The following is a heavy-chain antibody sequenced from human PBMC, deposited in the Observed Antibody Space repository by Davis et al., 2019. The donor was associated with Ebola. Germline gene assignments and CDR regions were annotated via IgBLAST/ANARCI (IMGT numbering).Heavy chain of an antibody. D-gene: IGHD3-3*01. Sequence: GGSLRLSCAASGITFSSYAMHWVRQAPGKGLEYMALISYDGSKKFYADSVKGRFTISRDNSKNTLYLQMNSLRAEDTAVYYCAKSGLSFGVVKYHYGMDVWGKGTTVTVSS. CDR3: AKSGLSFGVVKYHYGMDV. CDR1: GITFSSYA. V-gene: IGHV3-30-3*02. J-gene: IGHJ6*04. CDR2: ISYDGSKK.